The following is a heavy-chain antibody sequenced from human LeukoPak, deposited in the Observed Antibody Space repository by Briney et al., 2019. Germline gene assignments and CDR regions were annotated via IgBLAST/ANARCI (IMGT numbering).Heavy chain of an antibody. CDR1: GFTFSSYA. V-gene: IGHV3-23*01. CDR2: LSGSGGST. CDR3: AKMRRGYSYVDAFDI. J-gene: IGHJ3*02. D-gene: IGHD5-18*01. Sequence: GGSLRLSCAASGFTFSSYAMSWVRQAPGNGLEWVSALSGSGGSTYYADSVKGRFTISRDNSKNTLYLQMNSLRAEDTAVYYCAKMRRGYSYVDAFDIWGQGTMVTVSS.